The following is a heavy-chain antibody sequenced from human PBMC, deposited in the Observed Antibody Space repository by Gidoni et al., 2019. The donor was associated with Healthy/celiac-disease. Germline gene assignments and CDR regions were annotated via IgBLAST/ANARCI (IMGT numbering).Heavy chain of an antibody. D-gene: IGHD3-22*01. CDR1: GGSISSYY. CDR3: AREGGYYDSSGYYDYGMDV. J-gene: IGHJ6*02. Sequence: QLQLQESGPGLVTPSETLSLTCTVSGGSISSYYWRWIRQPAGKGLEWIGRIYTSGSTNYNPSLKSRVTMSVDTSKNQFSLKLSSVTAADTAVYYCAREGGYYDSSGYYDYGMDVWGQGTTVTVSS. CDR2: IYTSGST. V-gene: IGHV4-4*07.